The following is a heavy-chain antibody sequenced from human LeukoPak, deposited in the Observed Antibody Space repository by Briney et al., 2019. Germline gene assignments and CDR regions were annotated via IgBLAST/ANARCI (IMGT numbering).Heavy chain of an antibody. CDR2: ISASGDTI. CDR1: GFTFSSYE. Sequence: GGSLRLSCAASGFTFSSYEMNWVRQAPGKGLEWVSFISASGDTIYYTDSVKGRFTISRDNAKNSLYMQMNSLRAEDTAIYYCARDGAGVGSTKLDHWGQGTLVTVSS. D-gene: IGHD1-26*01. CDR3: ARDGAGVGSTKLDH. V-gene: IGHV3-48*03. J-gene: IGHJ5*02.